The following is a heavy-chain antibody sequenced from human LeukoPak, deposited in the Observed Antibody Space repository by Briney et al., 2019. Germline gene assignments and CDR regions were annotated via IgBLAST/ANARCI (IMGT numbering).Heavy chain of an antibody. CDR2: ISGSGGST. V-gene: IGHV3-23*01. CDR3: AKDLQYRYSSKYYFDY. D-gene: IGHD6-19*01. J-gene: IGHJ4*02. Sequence: GGSLRLSCAASGFTFSSYAMSWVRQAPGKGLEWVSAISGSGGSTYYADSVKGRFTISRDNSKNTLYLQMNSLRAEDTAVYYCAKDLQYRYSSKYYFDYWGQGTLVTVSS. CDR1: GFTFSSYA.